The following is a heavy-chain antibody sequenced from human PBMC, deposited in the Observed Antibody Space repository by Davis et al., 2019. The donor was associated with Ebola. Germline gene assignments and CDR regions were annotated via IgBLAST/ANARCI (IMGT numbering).Heavy chain of an antibody. D-gene: IGHD6-13*01. V-gene: IGHV4-59*11. CDR3: ARGLTGYTLV. CDR2: IYYSGST. J-gene: IGHJ4*02. Sequence: PSETLSLTCTVSGGSISSHYWSWIRQPPGKGLEWIGYIYYSGSTNYNPSLKSRVTISVDTSKNQFSLKLSSVTAADTAVYYCARGLTGYTLVWGQGTLVTVSS. CDR1: GGSISSHY.